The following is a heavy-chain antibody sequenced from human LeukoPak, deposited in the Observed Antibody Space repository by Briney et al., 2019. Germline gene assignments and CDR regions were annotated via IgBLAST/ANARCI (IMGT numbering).Heavy chain of an antibody. CDR3: VIDPPDSGWAFWS. J-gene: IGHJ5*02. D-gene: IGHD6-19*01. CDR2: VWRGGNYK. V-gene: IGHV3-33*01. Sequence: GGSLRLSCSASGFYFRTHAMHRVRQAPGKGLEWVEMVWRGGNYKYYADSVKGRFTISRDDSRSGVYLQMHSLRAEDTAVYYCVIDPPDSGWAFWSWGQGALVTVSS. CDR1: GFYFRTHA.